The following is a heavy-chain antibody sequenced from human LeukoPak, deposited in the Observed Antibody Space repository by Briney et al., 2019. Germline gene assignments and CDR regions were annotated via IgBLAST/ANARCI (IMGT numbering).Heavy chain of an antibody. CDR2: ISSSSSYI. CDR3: AKGSGSGWYFAFDY. CDR1: GFTFSSYS. V-gene: IGHV3-21*04. D-gene: IGHD6-19*01. Sequence: GGSLRLSCAASGFTFSSYSMNWVRQAPGKGLEWVSSISSSSSYIYYADSVKGRFTISRDNAKNSLYLQMNSLRAEDTAVYYCAKGSGSGWYFAFDYWGQGTLVTVSS. J-gene: IGHJ4*02.